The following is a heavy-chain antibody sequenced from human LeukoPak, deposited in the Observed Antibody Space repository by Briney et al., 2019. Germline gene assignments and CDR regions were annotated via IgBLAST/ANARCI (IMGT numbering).Heavy chain of an antibody. Sequence: GGSLRLSCAASGFTFSSHTMHWVRQAPGKGLEWVAVISNDGSNKYYADSVKGRFTISRDNSKNTVYLQMNSLRAEDTAVYYCASNIVVVPAATSSYAFDIWGQGTMVTVSS. V-gene: IGHV3-30-3*01. CDR2: ISNDGSNK. CDR1: GFTFSSHT. D-gene: IGHD2-2*01. J-gene: IGHJ3*02. CDR3: ASNIVVVPAATSSYAFDI.